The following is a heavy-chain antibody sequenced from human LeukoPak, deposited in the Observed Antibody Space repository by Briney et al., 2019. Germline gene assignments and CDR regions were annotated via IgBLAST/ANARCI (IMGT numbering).Heavy chain of an antibody. J-gene: IGHJ3*02. Sequence: GGSLRLSCAASGFTFSSYSMNWVRQAPGKGLEWVSYISSSSSTIYYADSVKGRFTISRDNAKNSLYLQMNSLRAEDTAVYYCAREVAYYDFWSGGRDAFDIWGQGTMVTVSS. CDR1: GFTFSSYS. D-gene: IGHD3-3*01. CDR3: AREVAYYDFWSGGRDAFDI. CDR2: ISSSSSTI. V-gene: IGHV3-48*01.